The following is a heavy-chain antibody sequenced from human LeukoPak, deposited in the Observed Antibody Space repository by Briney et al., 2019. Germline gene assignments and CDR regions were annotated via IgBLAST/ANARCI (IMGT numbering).Heavy chain of an antibody. CDR3: ARHGWLQFWDEYFQH. J-gene: IGHJ1*01. D-gene: IGHD5-24*01. CDR2: INYNGST. V-gene: IGHV4-59*01. CDR1: GASISSYY. Sequence: SETLSLTCTVSGASISSYYWTWIRQPPGKGLEWIGYINYNGSTTYNPSLKSRVTIAVDTSRNQVSLKLSSVTAADTAVYYCARHGWLQFWDEYFQHWGQGTLVTVSS.